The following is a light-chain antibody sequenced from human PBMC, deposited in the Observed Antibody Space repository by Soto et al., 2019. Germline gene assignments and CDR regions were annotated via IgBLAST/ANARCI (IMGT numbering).Light chain of an antibody. CDR1: QGISSW. V-gene: IGKV1-12*01. CDR3: QQANSFPLT. Sequence: DIQMTQSPSSVSASVGDRVTITCRASQGISSWLGWYQQKPGQAPKLLIYSASSLQSGVPSRFSGSGSGTDLSLTISSLQPEDFATYYCQQANSFPLTFGGGTKVEI. CDR2: SAS. J-gene: IGKJ4*01.